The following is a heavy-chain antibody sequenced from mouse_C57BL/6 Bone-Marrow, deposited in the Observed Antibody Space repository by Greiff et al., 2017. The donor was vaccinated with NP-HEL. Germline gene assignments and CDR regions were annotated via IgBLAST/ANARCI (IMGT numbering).Heavy chain of an antibody. CDR3: TGGYGSTFDY. Sequence: EVKLMESGGGLVQPGGSMKLSCVASGFTFSNYWMNWVRQSPETGLEWVAQIRLKSDNYATHYAESVKGRFTISRDDSKSSVYLQMNNLRAEDTGIYYCTGGYGSTFDYWGQGTTLTVSS. CDR1: GFTFSNYW. D-gene: IGHD1-1*01. CDR2: IRLKSDNYAT. V-gene: IGHV6-3*01. J-gene: IGHJ2*01.